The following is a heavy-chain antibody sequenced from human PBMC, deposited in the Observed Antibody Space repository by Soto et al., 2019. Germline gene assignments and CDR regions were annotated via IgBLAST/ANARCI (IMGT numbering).Heavy chain of an antibody. CDR3: ARDRSDDVNSFDAFDI. D-gene: IGHD1-1*01. V-gene: IGHV4-61*01. Sequence: QVQLQESGPGLVKPSETLSLTCTVSGGSVNSGSHYWSWIRQPPGKALEWIASSYRTGSNNYNPCLKIRVTISLAMSKNQLSLRLCSVTAADTAVYYCARDRSDDVNSFDAFDIWGQGTMVTVSS. CDR2: SYRTGSN. J-gene: IGHJ3*02. CDR1: GGSVNSGSHY.